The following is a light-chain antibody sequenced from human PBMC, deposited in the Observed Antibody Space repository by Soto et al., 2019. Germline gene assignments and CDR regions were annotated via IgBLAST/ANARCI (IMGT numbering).Light chain of an antibody. J-gene: IGKJ1*01. CDR2: GAS. CDR3: QQYYNWPRT. CDR1: QSIGRS. V-gene: IGKV3-15*01. Sequence: EIVMTQSPDTLSVSPGERATLSCRASQSIGRSLAWYQLKPGQAPRLLIYGASTRVTGIPARLSGGGSGTEFTLTISSLQPEDFAIYYCQQYYNWPRTFGQGTKV.